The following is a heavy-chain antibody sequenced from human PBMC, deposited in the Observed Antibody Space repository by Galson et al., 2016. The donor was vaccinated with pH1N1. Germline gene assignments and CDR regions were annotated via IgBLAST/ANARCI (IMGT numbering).Heavy chain of an antibody. CDR1: GGSISSYY. D-gene: IGHD3-3*01. J-gene: IGHJ6*03. CDR2: IYYSGST. V-gene: IGHV4-59*01. CDR3: ARGHYYDFWSGYYTYYYYMDV. Sequence: LSLTCTVSGGSISSYYWIWIRQPPGKGLEWIGYIYYSGSTNYNPSLKSRVTISVDTSKNQFSLKLSSVTAADTAVYFCARGHYYDFWSGYYTYYYYMDVWGKGTTVTVSS.